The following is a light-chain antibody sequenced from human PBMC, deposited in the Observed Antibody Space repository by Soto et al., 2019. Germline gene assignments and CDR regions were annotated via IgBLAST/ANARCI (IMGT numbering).Light chain of an antibody. CDR1: QSISSW. V-gene: IGKV1-5*03. CDR2: KAS. Sequence: DIQRTQSPSTLSASVGDRVTITCLASQSISSWLAWYQQKPGKAPKVLIYKASSLESGVPSRFSGSGSGTEFTLTISSLQPEDFASYYCQQGNIFPWTFGQGTKVDI. J-gene: IGKJ1*01. CDR3: QQGNIFPWT.